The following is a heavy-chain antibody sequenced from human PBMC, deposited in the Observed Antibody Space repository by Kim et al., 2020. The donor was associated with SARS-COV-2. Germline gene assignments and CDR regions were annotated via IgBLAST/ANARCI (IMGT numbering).Heavy chain of an antibody. Sequence: GGSLRLSCAASGFTFSSYSMNWVRQAPGKGLEWVSSISSSSSYIYYADSVKGRFTISRDNAKNSLYLQMNSLRAEDTAVYYCARDLLWFGEMYYYGMDVWGQGTTVTVSS. CDR3: ARDLLWFGEMYYYGMDV. J-gene: IGHJ6*02. CDR1: GFTFSSYS. D-gene: IGHD3-10*01. V-gene: IGHV3-21*03. CDR2: ISSSSSYI.